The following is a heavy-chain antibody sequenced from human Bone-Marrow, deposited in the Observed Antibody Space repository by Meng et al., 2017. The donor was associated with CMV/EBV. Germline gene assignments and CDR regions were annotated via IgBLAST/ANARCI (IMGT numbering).Heavy chain of an antibody. J-gene: IGHJ5*02. D-gene: IGHD2-2*01. Sequence: GGSLRLSCAASGFTFADNGMSWVRQAPGKGLEWVSGINWNGGSTGYADSVKGRFTNSRDNAKNSLYLQMNSLRAEDTALYHCARDRGYCSSTSCYNWFDPWGQGTLVTVSS. V-gene: IGHV3-20*01. CDR3: ARDRGYCSSTSCYNWFDP. CDR2: INWNGGST. CDR1: GFTFADNG.